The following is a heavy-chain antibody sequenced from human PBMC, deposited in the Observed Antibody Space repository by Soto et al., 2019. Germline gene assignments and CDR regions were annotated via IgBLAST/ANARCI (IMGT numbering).Heavy chain of an antibody. D-gene: IGHD3-3*01. CDR3: AKGAGFLEPRYYYYYYWMEV. V-gene: IGHV3-23*01. J-gene: IGHJ6*02. CDR1: GFTFNRYA. Sequence: PEGTLRRSCAASGFTFNRYAMSWLRQAPGKGLEWVSAISGSGGSTYYADSVKGRFTISRDNSKNTLYLQMNSLRAEDTAVYYCAKGAGFLEPRYYYYYYWMEVWCQGTTVIVSS. CDR2: ISGSGGST.